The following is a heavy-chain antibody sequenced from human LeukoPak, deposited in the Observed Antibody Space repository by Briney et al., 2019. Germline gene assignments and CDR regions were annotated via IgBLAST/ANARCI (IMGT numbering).Heavy chain of an antibody. J-gene: IGHJ4*02. D-gene: IGHD4-17*01. CDR2: IKSKTAGGTT. V-gene: IGHV3-15*01. CDR3: TTDYGDYVFRSDC. CDR1: GFTFSNAW. Sequence: GGSLRLSCAASGFTFSNAWMNWVRQAPGKGLEWVGRIKSKTAGGTTDYAAPVKGRFIISRDDSKNTLYLQMNSLKTEDTAVYYCTTDYGDYVFRSDCWGQGTLVTVSS.